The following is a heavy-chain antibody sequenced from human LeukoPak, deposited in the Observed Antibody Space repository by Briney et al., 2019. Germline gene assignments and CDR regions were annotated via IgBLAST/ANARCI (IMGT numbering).Heavy chain of an antibody. D-gene: IGHD3-22*01. Sequence: SVKVSCRASGGTFSSYAISWVRQAPGQGLEWMGGIIPIFGTANYAQKFQGRVTITADESTSTAYMELSSLRSEDTAVYYCQIVVVITQPDYWGQGTLVTVSS. CDR2: IIPIFGTA. CDR3: QIVVVITQPDY. J-gene: IGHJ4*02. V-gene: IGHV1-69*13. CDR1: GGTFSSYA.